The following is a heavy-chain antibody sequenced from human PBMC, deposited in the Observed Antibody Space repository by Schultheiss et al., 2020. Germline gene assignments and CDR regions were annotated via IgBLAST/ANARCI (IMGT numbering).Heavy chain of an antibody. CDR3: ARESYGSGSYYNGGGWFDP. Sequence: GGSLRLSCAASGFTFSSYAMSWVRQAPGKGLEWVSAISGSGGSTYYADSVKGRFTISRDNSKNTLYLQMNSLRAEDTAVYYCARESYGSGSYYNGGGWFDPWGQGTLVTVSS. V-gene: IGHV3-23*01. D-gene: IGHD3-10*01. CDR1: GFTFSSYA. CDR2: ISGSGGST. J-gene: IGHJ5*02.